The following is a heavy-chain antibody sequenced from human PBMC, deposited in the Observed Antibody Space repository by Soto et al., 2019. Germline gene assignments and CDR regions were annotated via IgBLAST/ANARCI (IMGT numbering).Heavy chain of an antibody. Sequence: EVQLLESGGGVVQPGGSLRLFCAASGFTFSNYAMTWVRQAPGKGLEWVSTLTSGGGSYYGDTVRGRFTISRDNSKSTLYLQMNSLRAEDTAVYYCARTDKFNSLSSGWANRFDYWCQGTLVTVSS. CDR2: LTSGGGS. CDR1: GFTFSNYA. V-gene: IGHV3-23*01. D-gene: IGHD6-19*01. CDR3: ARTDKFNSLSSGWANRFDY. J-gene: IGHJ4*02.